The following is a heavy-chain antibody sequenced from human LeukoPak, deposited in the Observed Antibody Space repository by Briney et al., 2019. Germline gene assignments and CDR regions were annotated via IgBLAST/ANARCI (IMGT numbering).Heavy chain of an antibody. CDR1: GFTFNIYA. Sequence: SGGSLRLSCAASGFTFNIYAMHWVRQAPGRGLQYVSAITTTGDRTFFADSVKDRFTISRDNSKNMLYLQMGSLRAEDMAVYYCARQDPSGGYDYWGQGTLVTVYS. D-gene: IGHD1-26*01. CDR3: ARQDPSGGYDY. CDR2: ITTTGDRT. J-gene: IGHJ4*02. V-gene: IGHV3-64*02.